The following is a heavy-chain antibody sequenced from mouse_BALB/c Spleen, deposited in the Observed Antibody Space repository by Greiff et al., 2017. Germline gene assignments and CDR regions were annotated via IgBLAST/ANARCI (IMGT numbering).Heavy chain of an antibody. J-gene: IGHJ4*01. CDR1: GFTFSSYT. CDR3: ARHGPYAMDY. CDR2: ISNGGGST. Sequence: EVQRVESGGGLVQPGGSLKLSCAASGFTFSSYTMSWVRQTPEKRLEWVAYISNGGGSTYYPDTVKGRFTISRDNAKNTLYLQMSSLKSEDTAMYYCARHGPYAMDYWGQGTSVTVSS. V-gene: IGHV5-12-2*01.